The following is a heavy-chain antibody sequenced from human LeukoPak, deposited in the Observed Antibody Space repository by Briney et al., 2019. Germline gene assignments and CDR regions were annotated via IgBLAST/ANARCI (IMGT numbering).Heavy chain of an antibody. V-gene: IGHV4-61*02. CDR1: GVSISSGSYY. CDR2: IYTSGST. D-gene: IGHD2-2*01. CDR3: ARSIVVVPANIFDY. Sequence: SETLSLTCTVSGVSISSGSYYWSWIRQPAGKGLEWIGRIYTSGSTNYNPSLKSRVTISVDTSKNQFSLKLSSVTAADTAVYYCARSIVVVPANIFDYWGQGTLVTVSS. J-gene: IGHJ4*02.